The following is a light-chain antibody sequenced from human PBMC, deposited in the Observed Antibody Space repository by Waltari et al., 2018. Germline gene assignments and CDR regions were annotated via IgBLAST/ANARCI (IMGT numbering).Light chain of an antibody. CDR3: HHYYIPPLT. CDR2: WAS. Sequence: DIVMTQSPDSLAVSLGERATLNCKSSQSLFSSSNSKTNIAWYQHKPGQPPKLLIYWASIRASGVPDRFSGSGSGTDFTLTISSLQAEDVAVYYCHHYYIPPLTFGQGTRLEI. J-gene: IGKJ5*01. V-gene: IGKV4-1*01. CDR1: QSLFSSSNSKTN.